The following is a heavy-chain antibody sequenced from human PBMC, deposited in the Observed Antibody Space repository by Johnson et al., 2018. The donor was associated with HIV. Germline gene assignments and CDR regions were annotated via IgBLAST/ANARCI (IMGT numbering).Heavy chain of an antibody. J-gene: IGHJ3*02. V-gene: IGHV3-15*05. Sequence: VQLVESGGGLVKPGGSLRLSCAASGFTFSDYYMSWVRQAPGKGLEWVGRITSKTDGGTTDYAAPVQGRFTISRDDSTNTLYLQMNSLKIEDTAVYYCATDLFSLILEDDAFDTWGQGTMVTVSS. CDR2: ITSKTDGGTT. CDR1: GFTFSDYY. CDR3: ATDLFSLILEDDAFDT.